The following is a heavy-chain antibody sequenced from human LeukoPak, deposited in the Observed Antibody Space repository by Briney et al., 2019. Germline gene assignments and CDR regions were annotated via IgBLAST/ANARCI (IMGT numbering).Heavy chain of an antibody. D-gene: IGHD2-2*01. CDR3: ARDVVVVPAAINFGYYYYGMDV. CDR1: GDSVSSNSAA. J-gene: IGHJ6*02. V-gene: IGHV6-1*01. Sequence: SQTLSLTCAISGDSVSSNSAAWNWIRQSPSRGLEWLGRTYYRSKWYNDYAVSVKSRITINLDTSKNQFSLQLNSVTPEDTAVYYCARDVVVVPAAINFGYYYYGMDVWGQGTTVTVSS. CDR2: TYYRSKWYN.